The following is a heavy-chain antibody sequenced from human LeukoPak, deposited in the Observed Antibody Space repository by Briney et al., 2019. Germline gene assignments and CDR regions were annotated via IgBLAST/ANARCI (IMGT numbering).Heavy chain of an antibody. D-gene: IGHD2-2*01. V-gene: IGHV3-30*18. CDR2: ISYDGSNK. CDR3: AKGGERVVVPAASNWFDP. CDR1: GFTFSSYS. Sequence: GGSLRLSCAASGFTFSSYSMNWVRQAPGKGLEWVAVISYDGSNKYYADSVKGRFTISRDNSKNTLYLQMNSLRAEDTAVYYCAKGGERVVVPAASNWFDPWGQGTLVTVSS. J-gene: IGHJ5*02.